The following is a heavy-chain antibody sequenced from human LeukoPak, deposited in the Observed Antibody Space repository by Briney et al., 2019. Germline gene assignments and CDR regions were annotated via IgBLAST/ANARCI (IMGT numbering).Heavy chain of an antibody. CDR3: ARGSIVGATFDYFDY. J-gene: IGHJ4*02. D-gene: IGHD1-26*01. CDR1: GFTFSDYY. V-gene: IGHV3-11*01. Sequence: GGSLRLSCAASGFTFSDYYMNWIRQAPGKGLEWVSYISSSGSTIYYADSVKGRFTISRDNAKNSLYLQMNSLRAEDTAVYYCARGSIVGATFDYFDYWGQGTLVTVSS. CDR2: ISSSGSTI.